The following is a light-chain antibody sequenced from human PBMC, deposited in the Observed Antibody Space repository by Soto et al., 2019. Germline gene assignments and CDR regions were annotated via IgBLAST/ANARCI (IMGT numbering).Light chain of an antibody. CDR3: LQSSPYPWT. Sequence: DIQMTQSPSAMSASVGDRVTISCRASQGIGNYLAWFQQKPGKVPKRLIYGISSLQSGVPSRFSGSGSGTEFTLTINSLQPEDVATYCCLQSSPYPWTFGQGTKVEIK. CDR1: QGIGNY. CDR2: GIS. V-gene: IGKV1-17*03. J-gene: IGKJ1*01.